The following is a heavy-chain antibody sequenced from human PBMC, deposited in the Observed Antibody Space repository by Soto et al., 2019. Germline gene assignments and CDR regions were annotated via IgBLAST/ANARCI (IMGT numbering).Heavy chain of an antibody. CDR1: GFTFSSYT. CDR3: AKDQNWNYVRYYMDV. D-gene: IGHD1-7*01. J-gene: IGHJ6*03. V-gene: IGHV3-9*01. CDR2: ISWNSGSI. Sequence: GGSLRLSCAASGFTFSSYTMNWVRQAPGKGLEWVSGISWNSGSIGYADSVKGRFTISRDNAKNSLYLQMNSLRAEDTALYYCAKDQNWNYVRYYMDVWGKGTTVTVSS.